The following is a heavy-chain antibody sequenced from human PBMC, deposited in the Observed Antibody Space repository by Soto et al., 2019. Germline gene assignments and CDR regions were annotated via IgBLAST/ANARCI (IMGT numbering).Heavy chain of an antibody. Sequence: GESLKISCKGSGYSFTSYWISWVRQMPGKGLEWMGRIDPSDSYTNYSPSFQGHVTISADKSISTAYLQWSSLKASDTAMYYCARHALYTAKDSDYYYYGMDVWGQGTTVTVLL. CDR3: ARHALYTAKDSDYYYYGMDV. CDR1: GYSFTSYW. V-gene: IGHV5-10-1*01. D-gene: IGHD5-18*01. J-gene: IGHJ6*02. CDR2: IDPSDSYT.